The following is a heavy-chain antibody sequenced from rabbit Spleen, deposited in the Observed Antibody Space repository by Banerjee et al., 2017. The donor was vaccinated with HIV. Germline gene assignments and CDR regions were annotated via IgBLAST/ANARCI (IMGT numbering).Heavy chain of an antibody. Sequence: QSLEESGGDLVKPGASLTLTCTASGVSFSSSSYMCWVRQAPGKGLEWIACIDTGSSGFTYFATWAKGRFTCSKTSSTTVTLQMTRLTAADTATYFCARDTGSSFSSYGMALWGPGTLVTVS. V-gene: IGHV1S40*01. D-gene: IGHD8-1*01. CDR1: GVSFSSSSY. J-gene: IGHJ6*01. CDR3: ARDTGSSFSSYGMAL. CDR2: IDTGSSGFT.